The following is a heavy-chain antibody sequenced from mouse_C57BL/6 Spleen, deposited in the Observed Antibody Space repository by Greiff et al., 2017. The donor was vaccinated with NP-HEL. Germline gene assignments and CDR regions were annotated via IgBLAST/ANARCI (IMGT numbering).Heavy chain of an antibody. D-gene: IGHD2-2*01. V-gene: IGHV1-52*01. Sequence: QVQLQQPGAELVRPGSSVKLSCKASGYTFTSYWMHWVKQRPIQGLEWIGNIDPSDSETHYNQKFKDKATLTVDKSSSTAYMQLSSLTSEDSAVYYRARAGIYGYVGYWGQGTTLTVSS. CDR1: GYTFTSYW. CDR3: ARAGIYGYVGY. J-gene: IGHJ2*01. CDR2: IDPSDSET.